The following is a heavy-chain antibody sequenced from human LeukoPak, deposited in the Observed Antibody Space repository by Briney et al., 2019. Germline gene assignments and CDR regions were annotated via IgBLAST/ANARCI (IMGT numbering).Heavy chain of an antibody. CDR1: GGSISSYY. J-gene: IGHJ4*02. Sequence: SETLSLTCTVSGGSISSYYWSWIRQPPGKGRECIGHIYYSGSTNYNPSLKSRVTISVDTSKNQFSLKLSSVTAADTAVYYCARHDGGYDSVPPEELDYWGQGTLVTVSS. D-gene: IGHD5-12*01. CDR3: ARHDGGYDSVPPEELDY. V-gene: IGHV4-59*08. CDR2: IYYSGST.